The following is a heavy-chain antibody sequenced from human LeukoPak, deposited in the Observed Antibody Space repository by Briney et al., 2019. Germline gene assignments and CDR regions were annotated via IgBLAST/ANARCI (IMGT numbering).Heavy chain of an antibody. Sequence: ASVKVSCKASGYTFTGYYMHWVRQAPGQGLEWMGWINPNSGGTNYAQKFQGRVTMTRDMSTSTVYMELSSLRSEDTAVYYCARGPPGYYDSSVADYWGQGTLVTVSS. CDR1: GYTFTGYY. D-gene: IGHD3-22*01. J-gene: IGHJ4*02. CDR2: INPNSGGT. V-gene: IGHV1-2*02. CDR3: ARGPPGYYDSSVADY.